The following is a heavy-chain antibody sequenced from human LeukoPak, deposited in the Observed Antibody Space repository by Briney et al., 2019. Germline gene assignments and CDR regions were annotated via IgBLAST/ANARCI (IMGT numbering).Heavy chain of an antibody. V-gene: IGHV1-18*01. CDR1: GYTFTSYG. J-gene: IGHJ4*02. CDR2: ISAYNGNT. Sequence: ASVKVSCKASGYTFTSYGISWVRQAPGQGLEWMGWISAYNGNTNYAQKFQGRVTITADKSTSTAYMELSSLRSEDTAVYYCAKPGVDSSSSVDDWGQGTLVTVSS. D-gene: IGHD6-6*01. CDR3: AKPGVDSSSSVDD.